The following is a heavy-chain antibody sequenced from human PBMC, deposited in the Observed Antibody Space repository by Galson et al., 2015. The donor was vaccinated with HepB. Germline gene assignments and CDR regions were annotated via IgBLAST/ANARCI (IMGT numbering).Heavy chain of an antibody. Sequence: SGYTFTSYDINWVRQATGQGLEWMGWMNPNSGNTGYAQKFQGRVSMTRNTSINTAYMELSSLRSEDTAVYYCARGYYDSTGYLRYYYYYGVDVWGQGTTVTVSS. V-gene: IGHV1-8*01. J-gene: IGHJ6*02. CDR3: ARGYYDSTGYLRYYYYYGVDV. CDR1: GYTFTSYD. D-gene: IGHD3-22*01. CDR2: MNPNSGNT.